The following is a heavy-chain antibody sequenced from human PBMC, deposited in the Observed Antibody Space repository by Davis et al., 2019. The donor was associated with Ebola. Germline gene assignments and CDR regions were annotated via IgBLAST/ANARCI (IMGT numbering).Heavy chain of an antibody. CDR3: AKGYTSGWYPWFDP. J-gene: IGHJ5*02. V-gene: IGHV3-30*18. CDR2: TSYDGSNE. CDR1: TSTFSSHG. D-gene: IGHD6-19*01. Sequence: GGSLRLSCADTTSTFSSHGMHWVRQGPGKGLEWVAVTSYDGSNEYYADSVKGRFTISRDNSKNTLYLQMNSLRAEDTAVYYCAKGYTSGWYPWFDPWGQGTLVTVSS.